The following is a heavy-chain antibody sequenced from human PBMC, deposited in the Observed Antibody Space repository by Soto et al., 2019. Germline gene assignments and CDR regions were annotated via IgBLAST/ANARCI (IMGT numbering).Heavy chain of an antibody. D-gene: IGHD1-7*01. CDR1: GYSISSGYY. V-gene: IGHV4-38-2*02. CDR3: ARDRGVTGTTPNWFDP. Sequence: SETLSLTCAVSGYSISSGYYWGWIRQPPGKGLEWIGSIYHSGSTYYNPSLKSRVTISVDTSKNQFSLKLSSVTAADTAVYYCARDRGVTGTTPNWFDPWGQGTLVTV. J-gene: IGHJ5*02. CDR2: IYHSGST.